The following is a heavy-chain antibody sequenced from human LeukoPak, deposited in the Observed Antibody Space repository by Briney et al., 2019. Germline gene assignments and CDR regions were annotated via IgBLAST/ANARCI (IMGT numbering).Heavy chain of an antibody. J-gene: IGHJ4*02. CDR2: IYYSGST. CDR1: GGSISSYY. D-gene: IGHD3-10*01. Sequence: SENLSLTCIVSGGSISSYYWSWIRQPPGKGLEWIGYIYYSGSTNYNPSLKSRVTISVDTSKNQFSLKLSSVTAADTAVYYCASSGEMGRAGLDYWGQGTLVTVSS. CDR3: ASSGEMGRAGLDY. V-gene: IGHV4-59*01.